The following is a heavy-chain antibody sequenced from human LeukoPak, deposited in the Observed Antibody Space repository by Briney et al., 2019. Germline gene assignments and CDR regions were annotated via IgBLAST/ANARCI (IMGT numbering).Heavy chain of an antibody. J-gene: IGHJ4*02. CDR1: GGSISSGGYY. V-gene: IGHV4-39*07. CDR2: INHSGST. Sequence: SETLSLTCTVSGGSISSGGYYWSWIRQPPGKGLEWIGEINHSGSTNYNPSLKSRVTISVDTSKNQFSLQLSSVTAADTAVYYCARGSSGWFSIDYWGQGTLVTVSS. CDR3: ARGSSGWFSIDY. D-gene: IGHD6-19*01.